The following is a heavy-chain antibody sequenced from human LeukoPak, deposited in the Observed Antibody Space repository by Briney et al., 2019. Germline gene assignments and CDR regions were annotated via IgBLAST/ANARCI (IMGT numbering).Heavy chain of an antibody. Sequence: SETLSLTCTVSGGSISSYYWSWIRQPPGRGLEWIGYIYYSGSTNYNPSLKSRVTISVDTSKNQFSLKLSSVTAADTAVHYCAGVQGGATTYWGQGTLVTVSS. CDR2: IYYSGST. CDR3: AGVQGGATTY. D-gene: IGHD1-26*01. J-gene: IGHJ4*02. CDR1: GGSISSYY. V-gene: IGHV4-59*01.